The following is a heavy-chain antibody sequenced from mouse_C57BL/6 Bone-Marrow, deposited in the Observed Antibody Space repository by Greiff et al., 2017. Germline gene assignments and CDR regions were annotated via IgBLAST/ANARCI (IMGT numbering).Heavy chain of an antibody. Sequence: QVQLQQSGAELARPGASVKLSCKASGYTFTSYGISWVKQRTGQGLEWIGEIYPRSGNTYYNEKFKGKATLTADKSSSTAYMELRSLTSEDSAVYFCATLRDAMDYWGQGTSVTVSS. CDR2: IYPRSGNT. CDR1: GYTFTSYG. D-gene: IGHD1-1*01. CDR3: ATLRDAMDY. V-gene: IGHV1-81*01. J-gene: IGHJ4*01.